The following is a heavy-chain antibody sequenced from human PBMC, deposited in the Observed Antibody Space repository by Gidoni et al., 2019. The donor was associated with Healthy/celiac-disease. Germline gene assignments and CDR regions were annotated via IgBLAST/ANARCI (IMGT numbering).Heavy chain of an antibody. J-gene: IGHJ4*02. CDR3: AKDMRGYSYGYISDQDDY. CDR1: GFTFSSYA. Sequence: EVQLLESGGGLVQPGGSLRLHCAAPGFTFSSYAMSWVRQDPGKGLEWVSAISGSGGSTYYADSVKGRFTISRDNSKNTLYLQMNSLRAEDTAVYYCAKDMRGYSYGYISDQDDYWGQGTLVTVSS. CDR2: ISGSGGST. V-gene: IGHV3-23*01. D-gene: IGHD5-18*01.